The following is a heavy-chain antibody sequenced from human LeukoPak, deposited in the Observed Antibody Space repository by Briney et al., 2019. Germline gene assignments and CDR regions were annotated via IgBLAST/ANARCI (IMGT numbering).Heavy chain of an antibody. CDR3: ARDRVTDY. Sequence: GGSLRLSCAASGFTVRSNYMTWVRQAPGKGLEWVSVLYSGGATYYADSVKGRFTISRDNSKNTLYLQMNSLRAEDTAVYYCARDRVTDYWGQGTLVTVSS. J-gene: IGHJ4*02. CDR2: LYSGGAT. V-gene: IGHV3-66*01. D-gene: IGHD1-14*01. CDR1: GFTVRSNY.